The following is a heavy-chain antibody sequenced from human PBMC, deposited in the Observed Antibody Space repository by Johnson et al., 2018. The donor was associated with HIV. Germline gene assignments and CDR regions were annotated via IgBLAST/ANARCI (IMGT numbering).Heavy chain of an antibody. V-gene: IGHV3-66*02. D-gene: IGHD6-13*01. CDR1: GFTFSSNY. J-gene: IGHJ3*02. CDR2: IYSGGRS. CDR3: ASLTWVARSSRFYAFDI. Sequence: VQLVESGGGVVQPGRSLSLSCAASGFTFSSNYMTCVRQAPGLGMEWVSFIYSGGRSYYADSVNGRLTISRDSSKNTLYLEMNSLRAEDKAVYYCASLTWVARSSRFYAFDIWGQGTMGTVSS.